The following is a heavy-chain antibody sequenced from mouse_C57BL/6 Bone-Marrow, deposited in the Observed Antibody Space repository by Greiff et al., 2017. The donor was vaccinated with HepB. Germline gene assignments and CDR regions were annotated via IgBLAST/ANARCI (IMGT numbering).Heavy chain of an antibody. J-gene: IGHJ4*01. D-gene: IGHD1-1*01. V-gene: IGHV1-19*01. CDR2: INPYNGGT. CDR1: GYTFTDYY. Sequence: VQLQQSGPVLVKPGASVKMSCKASGYTFTDYYMNWVKQSHGKSLEWIGVINPYNGGTSYNQKFKGKATLTVDKSSSTAYMELNSLTSEDSAVYYCARGTNYGSSFYAMDYWGQGTSVTVSS. CDR3: ARGTNYGSSFYAMDY.